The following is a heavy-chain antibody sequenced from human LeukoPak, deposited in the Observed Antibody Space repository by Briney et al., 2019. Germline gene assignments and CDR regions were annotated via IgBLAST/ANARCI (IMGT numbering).Heavy chain of an antibody. D-gene: IGHD4-17*01. CDR1: GFTFSSYA. J-gene: IGHJ4*02. CDR2: ISGSGGST. Sequence: GGSLRLSCAASGFTFSSYAMSWVRQAPGKGLEWVSAISGSGGSTYYAGSVKGRFTISRDNSKNTLYLQMNSLRAEDTAVYYCALNKYGDYEEYYFDYWGQGTLVTVSS. V-gene: IGHV3-23*01. CDR3: ALNKYGDYEEYYFDY.